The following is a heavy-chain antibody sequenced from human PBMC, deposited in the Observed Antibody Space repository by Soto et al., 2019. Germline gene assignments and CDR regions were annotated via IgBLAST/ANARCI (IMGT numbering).Heavy chain of an antibody. D-gene: IGHD3-22*01. V-gene: IGHV2-5*02. CDR1: GFSLSTSGVG. J-gene: IGHJ4*02. CDR2: IYWDDDK. Sequence: QITLKESGPTLVKPTQTLTLTCTFSGFSLSTSGVGVGWIRQPPGKALEWLALIYWDDDKRYSPSLKNRLTHTKDTSKNQVVLTMTNMDLVDTATYYCARDSSGYYGFDYWGQGTLVTVSS. CDR3: ARDSSGYYGFDY.